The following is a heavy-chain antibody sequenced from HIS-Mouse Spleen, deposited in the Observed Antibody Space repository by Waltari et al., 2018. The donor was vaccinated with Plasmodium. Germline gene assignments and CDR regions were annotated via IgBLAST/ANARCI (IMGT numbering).Heavy chain of an antibody. CDR1: GYTFTRYG. CDR2: ISAYNGNT. CDR3: ARGSAGDAFDI. Sequence: QVQLVQSGTDMKKPGPSVKVSCKAPGYTFTRYGTNWVRQAPGQGLEWMGWISAYNGNTNDAQKLQGRVTMTTDTSTSTAYMQLRSLRSDDTAVYYCARGSAGDAFDIWGQGTMVTVSS. V-gene: IGHV1-18*01. D-gene: IGHD6-19*01. J-gene: IGHJ3*02.